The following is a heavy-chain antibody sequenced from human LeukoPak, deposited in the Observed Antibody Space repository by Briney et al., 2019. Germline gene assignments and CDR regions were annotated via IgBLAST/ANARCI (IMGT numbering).Heavy chain of an antibody. CDR2: INHSGST. J-gene: IGHJ4*02. Sequence: SETLSLTCAVYGGSFSGYYRSWIRQPPGKGLEWIGEINHSGSTNCNPSLKSRVTISVDTSKNQFSLKLSSVTAADTAVYYCARPGYSGYDFDYWGQGTLVTVSS. D-gene: IGHD5-12*01. CDR3: ARPGYSGYDFDY. CDR1: GGSFSGYY. V-gene: IGHV4-34*01.